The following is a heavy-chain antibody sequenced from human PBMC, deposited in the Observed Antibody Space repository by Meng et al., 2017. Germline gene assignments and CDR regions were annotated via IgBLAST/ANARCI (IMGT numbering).Heavy chain of an antibody. CDR3: ARGLAVAGTVFWFDP. D-gene: IGHD6-19*01. J-gene: IGHJ5*02. CDR2: MNPNSGNT. V-gene: IGHV1-8*03. CDR1: RSTFTSYD. Sequence: QVQLVQSGAEVKKPGASVNVSCKASRSTFTSYDINWVRQATGQGLEWMGWMNPNSGNTGYAQKFQGRVTITRNTSISTAYMELSSLRSEDTAVYYCARGLAVAGTVFWFDPWGQGTLVTVSS.